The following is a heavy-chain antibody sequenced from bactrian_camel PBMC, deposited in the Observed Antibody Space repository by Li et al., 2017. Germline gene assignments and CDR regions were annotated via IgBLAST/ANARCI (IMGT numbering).Heavy chain of an antibody. CDR2: VSYDGRAT. J-gene: IGHJ6*01. CDR3: AAASGAYCRYGFGTFGEVNFRY. CDR1: GFIFSTVA. Sequence: VQLVESGGGLVQPGGSLRLSCAASGFIFSTVAMHWVRQAPGEELEWVAAVSYDGRATWYADFVKGRFTISQDNAKNMVYLQMNSLEPADTGMYYCAAASGAYCRYGFGTFGEVNFRYWGQGTQVTVS. D-gene: IGHD5*01. V-gene: IGHV3S40*01.